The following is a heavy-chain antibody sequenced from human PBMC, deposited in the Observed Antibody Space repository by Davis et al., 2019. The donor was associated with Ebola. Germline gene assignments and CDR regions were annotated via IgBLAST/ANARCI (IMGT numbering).Heavy chain of an antibody. CDR2: ISSSSSYI. Sequence: GGSLRLSCAASGFTFSSYSMNWVRQAPGKGLEWVSSISSSSSYIYYADSVKGRFTISRDNAKNSLYLQMGSLRAEDMAVYYCARVGKSCSSTSCYTSDYWGQGTLVTVSS. CDR3: ARVGKSCSSTSCYTSDY. D-gene: IGHD2-2*02. J-gene: IGHJ4*02. V-gene: IGHV3-21*01. CDR1: GFTFSSYS.